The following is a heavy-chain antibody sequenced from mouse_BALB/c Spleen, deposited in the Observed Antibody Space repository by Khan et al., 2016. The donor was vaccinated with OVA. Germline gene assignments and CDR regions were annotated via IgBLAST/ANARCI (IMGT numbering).Heavy chain of an antibody. V-gene: IGHV3-1*02. CDR2: IYYSGST. D-gene: IGHD2-3*01. CDR3: ASDGYYFEY. Sequence: EVQLQESGPDLVKPSQSLSLTCTVTGYSITSGYSWRGIRKFPGNKLEWMSYIYYSGSTNYNPSLKSRISITRDKSKNQLFLQLNSVTTEDTARHYCASDGYYFEYWGQGTTLTVSS. J-gene: IGHJ2*01. CDR1: GYSITSGYS.